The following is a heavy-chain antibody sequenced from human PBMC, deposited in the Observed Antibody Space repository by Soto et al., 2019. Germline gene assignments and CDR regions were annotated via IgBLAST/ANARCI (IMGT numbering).Heavy chain of an antibody. CDR3: ARRQVQSYGLLDF. D-gene: IGHD3-16*01. Sequence: SGPTLLNPTQTLTLTCAFSGFSFRTSDVGVAWIRQPPGKALEWLAVIYWDGNKRYNPSLQSRLSIIKDTSKNQVVLTMTNMDPVDTATYYCARRQVQSYGLLDFWSQGTLVTVS. CDR2: IYWDGNK. CDR1: GFSFRTSDVG. J-gene: IGHJ4*02. V-gene: IGHV2-5*02.